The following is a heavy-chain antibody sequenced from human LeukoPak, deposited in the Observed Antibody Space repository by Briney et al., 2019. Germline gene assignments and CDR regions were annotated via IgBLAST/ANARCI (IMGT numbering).Heavy chain of an antibody. D-gene: IGHD3-10*01. Sequence: SETLSLTCAVYGGSSSGYYWSWIRQPPGKGLEWIGEINHSGSTNYNPSLKSRVTISVDTSKNQFSLKLSSVTAADTAVYYCARGGMVRGVITPGRRYYGMDVWGQGTTVTVSS. J-gene: IGHJ6*02. CDR2: INHSGST. V-gene: IGHV4-34*01. CDR1: GGSSSGYY. CDR3: ARGGMVRGVITPGRRYYGMDV.